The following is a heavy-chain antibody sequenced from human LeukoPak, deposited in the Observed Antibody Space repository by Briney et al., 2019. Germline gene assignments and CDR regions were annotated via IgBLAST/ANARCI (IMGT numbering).Heavy chain of an antibody. CDR2: ISYDGSNK. CDR3: ARADSSSWSADYYYYGMDV. D-gene: IGHD6-13*01. Sequence: PGGSLRLSCAASGFTFSSYGMHWVSQAPGKGLEWVAVISYDGSNKYYADSVKGRFTISRDNSKNTLYLQMNSLRAEDTAVYYCARADSSSWSADYYYYGMDVWGQGTTVTVSS. CDR1: GFTFSSYG. V-gene: IGHV3-30*03. J-gene: IGHJ6*02.